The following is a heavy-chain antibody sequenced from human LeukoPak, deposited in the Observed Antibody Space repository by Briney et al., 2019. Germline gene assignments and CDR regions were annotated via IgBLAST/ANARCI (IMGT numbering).Heavy chain of an antibody. CDR3: ARGRGGYSSSWLDY. V-gene: IGHV3-30-3*01. D-gene: IGHD6-13*01. CDR1: AFTFSSSA. Sequence: GGSLRLSCTGSAFTFSSSAFHWVRQAPGKGLEWLSVISFDGNNIHYADSVKGRFTVFRDNSRHTLYLQMNSLRAEDTAVYYCARGRGGYSSSWLDYWGQGTLVTVSS. CDR2: ISFDGNNI. J-gene: IGHJ4*02.